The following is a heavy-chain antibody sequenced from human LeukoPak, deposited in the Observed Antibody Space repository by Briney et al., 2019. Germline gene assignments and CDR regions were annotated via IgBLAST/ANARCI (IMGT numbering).Heavy chain of an antibody. CDR3: AKQADSGYDIHFDY. CDR1: GFTFSSYA. D-gene: IGHD5-12*01. J-gene: IGHJ4*02. CDR2: ISGSGGST. Sequence: GGSLRLSCAASGFTFSSYAMSWVRQAPGKGLEWVSAISGSGGSTYYAASVKGRFTISRDNSKNTLYLQMISLRAEENTVYYCAKQADSGYDIHFDYWGQGTLVTVSS. V-gene: IGHV3-23*01.